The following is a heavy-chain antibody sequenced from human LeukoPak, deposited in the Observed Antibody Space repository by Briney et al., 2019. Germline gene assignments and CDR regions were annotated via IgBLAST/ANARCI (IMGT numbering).Heavy chain of an antibody. Sequence: GASAKVSCKASGYTFTSYAMNWVRQAPGQGLEWMGWINTNTGNPTYAQGFTGRFVFSLDTSVSTAYLQISSLKAEDTAVYYCARCSSTSCYALSDYWGQGTLVTVSS. CDR1: GYTFTSYA. D-gene: IGHD2-2*01. CDR3: ARCSSTSCYALSDY. J-gene: IGHJ4*02. CDR2: INTNTGNP. V-gene: IGHV7-4-1*02.